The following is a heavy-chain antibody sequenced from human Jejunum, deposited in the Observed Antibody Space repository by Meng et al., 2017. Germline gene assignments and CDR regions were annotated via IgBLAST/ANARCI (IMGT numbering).Heavy chain of an antibody. Sequence: GESLKISCAASGFTVSSNYMSWVRQAAGKGLEWVSVIYSDGSRYYADSVKGRFSISRDNSKNTLYLHMNSLRAEDTAVYYCAREQYESRGHWGQGTLVTVSS. CDR1: GFTVSSNY. D-gene: IGHD3-22*01. J-gene: IGHJ4*02. V-gene: IGHV3-53*01. CDR2: IYSDGSR. CDR3: AREQYESRGH.